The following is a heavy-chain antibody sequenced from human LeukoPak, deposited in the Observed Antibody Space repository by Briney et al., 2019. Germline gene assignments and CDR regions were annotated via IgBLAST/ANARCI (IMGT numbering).Heavy chain of an antibody. CDR3: AKDLGRIAAAGNRIDY. D-gene: IGHD6-13*01. J-gene: IGHJ4*02. V-gene: IGHV3-23*01. CDR1: GFTFSSYA. CDR2: ISGSGGST. Sequence: GGSLRLSCAASGFTFSSYAMSWVRQAPGKGLEWVSAISGSGGSTYYADSVKGRFTISRDNSKNTLYLQMNSLRAEDTAVYYCAKDLGRIAAAGNRIDYWGQGTLVTVSS.